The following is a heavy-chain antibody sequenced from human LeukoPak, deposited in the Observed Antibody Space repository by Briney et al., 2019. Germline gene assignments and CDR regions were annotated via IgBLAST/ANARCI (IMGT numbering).Heavy chain of an antibody. CDR2: INHNGNVN. CDR1: GFTFSSYW. CDR3: ARDVGPFGELLFPFDY. J-gene: IGHJ4*02. D-gene: IGHD3-10*01. V-gene: IGHV3-7*01. Sequence: PGGSLRLSCAASGFTFSSYWMNWARQAPGKGREWVASINHNGNVNYYVDSVKGRFTISRDNAKNSLYLQMNSLRAEDTAVYYCARDVGPFGELLFPFDYWGQGTLVTVSS.